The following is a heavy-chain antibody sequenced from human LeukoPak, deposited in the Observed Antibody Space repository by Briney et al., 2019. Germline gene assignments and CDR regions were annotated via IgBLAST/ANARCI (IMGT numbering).Heavy chain of an antibody. Sequence: GGSLRLSCAASGFTFSSYWMSWVRQAPGKGLEWVANIKQDGSEKYYVDSVKGRFTISRDNSKNTLYLQMNSLSAEDTAVYYCARETTVVTYYFDYWGQGTLVTVSS. V-gene: IGHV3-7*01. D-gene: IGHD4-23*01. J-gene: IGHJ4*02. CDR3: ARETTVVTYYFDY. CDR2: IKQDGSEK. CDR1: GFTFSSYW.